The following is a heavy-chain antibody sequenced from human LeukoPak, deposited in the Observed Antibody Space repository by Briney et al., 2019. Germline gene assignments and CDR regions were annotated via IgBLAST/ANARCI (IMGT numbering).Heavy chain of an antibody. CDR2: INPNNGDT. Sequence: ASVKVSCKASGHTFTAQYMHWVRQAPGQGLEWMGWINPNNGDTKYAQSFLGRVTMTRDTSTTTAYMELSSLRSDDTAVYFCASYPRSIPTPPFDYWGQGTLVTVSS. V-gene: IGHV1-2*02. CDR1: GHTFTAQY. CDR3: ASYPRSIPTPPFDY. D-gene: IGHD2-21*01. J-gene: IGHJ4*02.